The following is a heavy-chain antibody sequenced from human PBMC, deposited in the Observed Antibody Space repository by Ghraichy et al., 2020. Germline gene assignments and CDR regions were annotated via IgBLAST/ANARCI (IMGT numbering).Heavy chain of an antibody. CDR2: INPATGEV. CDR1: GYPFTAFF. Sequence: ASVKVSCKTAGYPFTAFFLHWMRQAPGQGLEGVGRINPATGEVVYAQKFQGRVTLTRDTSITTAYMELRSLASDDTALYYCARDYSTAFFDYCGQGTLVAVAS. CDR3: ARDYSTAFFDY. V-gene: IGHV1-2*06. D-gene: IGHD4-11*01. J-gene: IGHJ4*02.